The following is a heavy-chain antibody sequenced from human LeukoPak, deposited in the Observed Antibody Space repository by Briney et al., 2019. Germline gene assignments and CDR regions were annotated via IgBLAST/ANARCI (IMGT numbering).Heavy chain of an antibody. Sequence: SETLSLTCAVSGGSISSGGHSWSWIRQPPGKGLEWIGYIYHSGSTYYNPSLKSRVTISVDRSKNQFSLKLSSVTAADTAVYYCAIQYYYDSSGQLAFDIWGQGTMVTVSS. CDR1: GGSISSGGHS. CDR3: AIQYYYDSSGQLAFDI. J-gene: IGHJ3*02. CDR2: IYHSGST. V-gene: IGHV4-30-2*01. D-gene: IGHD3-22*01.